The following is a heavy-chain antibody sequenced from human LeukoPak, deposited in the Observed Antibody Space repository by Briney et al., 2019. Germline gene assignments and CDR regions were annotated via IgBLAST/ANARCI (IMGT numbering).Heavy chain of an antibody. CDR2: INQDGSDK. CDR3: ARVGYNWDDEGVDY. D-gene: IGHD1-1*01. J-gene: IGHJ4*02. V-gene: IGHV3-7*01. CDR1: DFTFSSYW. Sequence: TGGSLRLSCAASDFTFSSYWMSWVRQAPGKGLEWVANINQDGSDKRYMDSVRGRFTISRDNAKNSLSLHMDSLRAEDTAVYYCARVGYNWDDEGVDYWGQGTLVTVSS.